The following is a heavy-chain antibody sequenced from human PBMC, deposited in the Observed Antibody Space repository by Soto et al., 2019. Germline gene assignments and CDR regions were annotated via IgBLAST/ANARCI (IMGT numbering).Heavy chain of an antibody. CDR2: IYSGGST. Sequence: GGSLRLSCAASGFTVSSNYMSWVRQAPGKGLEWVSVIYSGGSTYYADSVKGRFTISRHNSKNTLYLQMSSLRAEDTAVYYCAKGFSYSVIDYWGQGTLVTVS. D-gene: IGHD5-18*01. J-gene: IGHJ4*02. CDR3: AKGFSYSVIDY. CDR1: GFTVSSNY. V-gene: IGHV3-53*04.